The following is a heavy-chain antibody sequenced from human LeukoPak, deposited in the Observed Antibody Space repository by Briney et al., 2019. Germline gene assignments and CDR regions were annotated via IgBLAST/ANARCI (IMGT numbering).Heavy chain of an antibody. V-gene: IGHV3-9*01. D-gene: IGHD6-19*01. Sequence: GGSLRLPCAASGFTFDDYAMHWVRQAPGKGLEWVSGISWNSGSIGYADSVKGRFTISRDNAKNSLYLQMNSLRAEDTALYYCAKCIAVVGDGVDVWGQGTTVTVSS. CDR3: AKCIAVVGDGVDV. J-gene: IGHJ6*02. CDR2: ISWNSGSI. CDR1: GFTFDDYA.